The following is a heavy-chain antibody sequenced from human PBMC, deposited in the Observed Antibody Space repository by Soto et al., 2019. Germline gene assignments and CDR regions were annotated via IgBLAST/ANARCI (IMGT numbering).Heavy chain of an antibody. V-gene: IGHV3-48*02. D-gene: IGHD3-16*01. CDR2: ISNGGTTI. CDR1: GFTFSSHG. Sequence: EVQLVESGGGLVQPGGSLRLSCAASGFTFSSHGMNWVRQPPGKGLEWLSYISNGGTTIYYADSVKGRFTISRDNAKNSLYLQMNSLRDEDTAEYYCARGRFLSNWGQGTLVTVSS. CDR3: ARGRFLSN. J-gene: IGHJ4*02.